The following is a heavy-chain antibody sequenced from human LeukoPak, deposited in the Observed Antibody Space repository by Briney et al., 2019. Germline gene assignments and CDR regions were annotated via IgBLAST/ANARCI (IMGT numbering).Heavy chain of an antibody. Sequence: SETLSLTCTVSGGSISSSSYYWGWIRQPPGKVLEWIGSIYYSGSTYYNPSLKSRVTISVDTSKNQFSLKLSSVTAADTAVYYCARHVYVAAAPDYWGQGTLVTVSS. CDR2: IYYSGST. CDR3: ARHVYVAAAPDY. V-gene: IGHV4-39*01. J-gene: IGHJ4*02. D-gene: IGHD6-13*01. CDR1: GGSISSSSYY.